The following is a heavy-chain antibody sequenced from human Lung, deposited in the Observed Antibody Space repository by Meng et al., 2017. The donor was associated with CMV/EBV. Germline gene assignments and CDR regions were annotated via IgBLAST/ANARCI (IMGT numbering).Heavy chain of an antibody. Sequence: REEAGPGTGEPSAALFLTLHCSGSFITSYYWSWIRQPAGKGLEWIGRISASGNTRYNPSLKSRVTMSVDTSKNQFSLKLSSVTAADTAVYYCARDFGSSWYPNWFDPWGQGTLVTVSS. D-gene: IGHD6-13*01. CDR3: ARDFGSSWYPNWFDP. CDR2: ISASGNT. CDR1: GSFITSYY. J-gene: IGHJ5*02. V-gene: IGHV4-4*07.